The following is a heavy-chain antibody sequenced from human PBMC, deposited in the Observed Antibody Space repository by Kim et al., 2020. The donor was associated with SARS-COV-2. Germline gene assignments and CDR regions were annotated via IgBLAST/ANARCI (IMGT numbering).Heavy chain of an antibody. J-gene: IGHJ4*02. Sequence: GGSLRLSCAASGFTFSSYAMHWVRQAPGKGLEWVAVISYDGSNKYYADSVKGRFTISRDNSKNTLYLQMNSLRAEDTAVYYCARKKYSSSCYDYWGQGTLVTVSS. V-gene: IGHV3-30*04. CDR3: ARKKYSSSCYDY. CDR2: ISYDGSNK. D-gene: IGHD6-13*01. CDR1: GFTFSSYA.